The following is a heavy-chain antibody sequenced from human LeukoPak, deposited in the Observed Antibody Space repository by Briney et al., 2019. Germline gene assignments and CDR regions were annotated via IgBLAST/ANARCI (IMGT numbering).Heavy chain of an antibody. Sequence: GGSLRLSCAASGLTFSSYDMHWVRQATGKGLEWVSAIGTAGDTYYPGSVKGRFTISRENAKNSLYLQMNSLTSGDTAVYYCARAGKEYQYYGMDVWGQGTTVTVAS. CDR3: ARAGKEYQYYGMDV. CDR1: GLTFSSYD. J-gene: IGHJ6*02. CDR2: IGTAGDT. D-gene: IGHD2-2*01. V-gene: IGHV3-13*01.